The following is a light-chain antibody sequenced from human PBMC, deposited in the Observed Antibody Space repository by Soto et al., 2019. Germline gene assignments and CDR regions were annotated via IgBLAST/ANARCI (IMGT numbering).Light chain of an antibody. CDR1: SSDVGGYNY. CDR3: SSYAGSNNWGI. CDR2: EVS. Sequence: SALAQPPSASGSPGQSVTISCTGTSSDVGGYNYVSWYQQHPGKAPKLMIYEVSKRPSGVPDRFSGSKSGNTASLTVSGLQAEVEADYYCSSYAGSNNWGIFGGGTKLTVL. V-gene: IGLV2-8*01. J-gene: IGLJ2*01.